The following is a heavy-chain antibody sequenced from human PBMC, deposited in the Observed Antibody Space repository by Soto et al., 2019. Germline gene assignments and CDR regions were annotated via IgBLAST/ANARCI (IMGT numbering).Heavy chain of an antibody. CDR1: GYTFSTFG. CDR2: INPSGGST. D-gene: IGHD3-3*01. J-gene: IGHJ3*02. CDR3: ARDFFPFTPRLFDI. V-gene: IGHV1-46*01. Sequence: GASVKVSCKTSGYTFSTFGISWVRQAPGQGLEWMGIINPSGGSTSYAQKFQGRVTMTRDTSTSTVYMELSSLRSEDTAVYYCARDFFPFTPRLFDIWGQGTMVTVSS.